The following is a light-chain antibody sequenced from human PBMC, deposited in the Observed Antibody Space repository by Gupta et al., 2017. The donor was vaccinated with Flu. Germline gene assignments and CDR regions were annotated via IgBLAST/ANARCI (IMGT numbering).Light chain of an antibody. CDR3: CSYAGSGTYV. CDR1: SSNVGSYNL. V-gene: IGLV2-23*01. CDR2: ENN. Sequence: QPALTQPAPVSGSPGQSTTISCPGTSSNVGSYNLFSWYQQHPGKAPKLIIYENNKGPAGVSNRFSGSKSGNTASLTISGLQAEDEADYCCCSYAGSGTYVFGTGSKVTVL. J-gene: IGLJ1*01.